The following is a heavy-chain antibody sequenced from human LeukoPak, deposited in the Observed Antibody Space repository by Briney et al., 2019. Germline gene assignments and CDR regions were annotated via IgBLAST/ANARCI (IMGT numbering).Heavy chain of an antibody. V-gene: IGHV3-15*07. Sequence: GGSLRLSCAASGFSFSDAWMNWVRQAPGKGLEWVGHIRSKADGGTPDYIAPVKGRFTISRDDSKDTLYLQMNSLNTEDTAMYYCASARHGDYVWDYWGQGTLVTVSS. D-gene: IGHD4-17*01. CDR1: GFSFSDAW. CDR3: ASARHGDYVWDY. CDR2: IRSKADGGTP. J-gene: IGHJ4*02.